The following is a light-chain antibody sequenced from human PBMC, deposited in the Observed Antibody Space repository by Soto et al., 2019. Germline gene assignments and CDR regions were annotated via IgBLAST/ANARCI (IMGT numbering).Light chain of an antibody. CDR1: SSDIGAYIY. V-gene: IGLV2-8*01. J-gene: IGLJ1*01. CDR3: SSYAGSNNFV. CDR2: EVS. Sequence: QSALTQPPSASGSPGQSVTISCTVTSSDIGAYIYVSWYQQHPGKAPKLMISEVSRRPSGVPERFSGSKSGNTASLTVSGLQADDEAHYYCSSYAGSNNFVFGTGTKVTV.